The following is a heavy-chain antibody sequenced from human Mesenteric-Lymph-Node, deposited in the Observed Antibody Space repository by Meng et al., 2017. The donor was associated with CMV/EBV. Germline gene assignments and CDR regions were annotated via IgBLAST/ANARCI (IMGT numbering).Heavy chain of an antibody. CDR3: AKYESRIMLDY. J-gene: IGHJ4*02. CDR1: GGSISTGGYY. V-gene: IGHV4-39*01. Sequence: CTVSGGSISTGGYYWGWIRQSPGKGLEWIGSTSHSGRASYSPSLTSRVTMSVDTSKNQFSLRLSSVTAADTAQYYCAKYESRIMLDYWGPGILVTSPQ. D-gene: IGHD3-22*01. CDR2: TSHSGRA.